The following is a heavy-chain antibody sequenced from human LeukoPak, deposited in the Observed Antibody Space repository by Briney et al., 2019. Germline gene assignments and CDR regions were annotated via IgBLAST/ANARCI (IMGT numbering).Heavy chain of an antibody. J-gene: IGHJ6*02. CDR3: TTGDYSNYSPLLPTRLYYYYGMDV. Sequence: GGSLRLSCAASGFTLSNAWMSWVRQAPGKGLEWVGRIKSKTDGGTTDYAAPVKGRFTISRDDSKNTLYLQMNSLKTEDTAVYYCTTGDYSNYSPLLPTRLYYYYGMDVWGQGTTVTVSS. CDR1: GFTLSNAW. D-gene: IGHD4-11*01. V-gene: IGHV3-15*01. CDR2: IKSKTDGGTT.